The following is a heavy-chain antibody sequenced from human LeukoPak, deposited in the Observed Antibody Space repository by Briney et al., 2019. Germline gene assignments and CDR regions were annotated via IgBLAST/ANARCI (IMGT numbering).Heavy chain of an antibody. Sequence: GGSLRLSCAASGFTFSNAWMSWVRQAPGKGLEWVGRIKSKTDGWTTDYEAPVKGRFTISRDDSKNTLYLQMNSLKTGDTAVYYCTTDYAPGYWGQGTLVTVSS. V-gene: IGHV3-15*01. J-gene: IGHJ4*02. CDR3: TTDYAPGY. D-gene: IGHD4-17*01. CDR2: IKSKTDGWTT. CDR1: GFTFSNAW.